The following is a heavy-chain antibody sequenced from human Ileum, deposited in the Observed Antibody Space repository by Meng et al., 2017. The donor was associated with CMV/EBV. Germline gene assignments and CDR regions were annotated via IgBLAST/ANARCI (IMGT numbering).Heavy chain of an antibody. Sequence: GESLKISCAASGLPFSNYGMHWVRQAPGKGLEWVAFIRYDGTIQHYADSLKGRVTISRDNSKKTLFMQLNSLRADDTDMYYCAKDRDRYCSTTSCSSGMDVWGQGTTVTVSS. J-gene: IGHJ6*02. CDR3: AKDRDRYCSTTSCSSGMDV. CDR2: IRYDGTIQ. CDR1: GLPFSNYG. D-gene: IGHD2-2*01. V-gene: IGHV3-30*02.